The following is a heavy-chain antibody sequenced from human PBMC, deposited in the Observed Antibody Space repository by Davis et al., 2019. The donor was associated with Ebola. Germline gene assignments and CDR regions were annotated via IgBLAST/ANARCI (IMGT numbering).Heavy chain of an antibody. V-gene: IGHV4-39*01. J-gene: IGHJ4*02. CDR3: ARPGYSYGSFDY. Sequence: MPSETLSLTCTVSGGSISSSSYYWGWIRQPPGKGLEWIGSFYYSGSTYYNPSLKSRVTISVDTSKNQFSLKLSSVTAADTAVYYCARPGYSYGSFDYWGQGTLVTVSS. CDR1: GGSISSSSYY. D-gene: IGHD5-18*01. CDR2: FYYSGST.